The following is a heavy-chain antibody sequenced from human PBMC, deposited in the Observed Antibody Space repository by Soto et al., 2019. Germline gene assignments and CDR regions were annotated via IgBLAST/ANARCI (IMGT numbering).Heavy chain of an antibody. CDR2: ISGSGGRS. CDR3: AKAYFVWSSEQPYYCDY. V-gene: IGHV3-23*01. CDR1: GFTFSNYA. D-gene: IGHD3-16*01. Sequence: EVQLLDSGGGLVQPGGSLRLSCAASGFTFSNYAMTWVRQGPGKGLEWVSGISGSGGRSYYADSVKGRFTISRDNSKSTLYLQMNSLRAEDTAVYDCAKAYFVWSSEQPYYCDYWGQGTLVTVSS. J-gene: IGHJ4*02.